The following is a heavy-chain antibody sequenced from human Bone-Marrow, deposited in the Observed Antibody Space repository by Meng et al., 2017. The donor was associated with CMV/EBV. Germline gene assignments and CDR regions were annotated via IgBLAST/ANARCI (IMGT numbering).Heavy chain of an antibody. CDR3: VRDFFNLVDY. Sequence: ASVKVSCKASGYTFTGYYMHWVRQAPGQGLEWMGWINPNSGGTNYAQKFQGRVTMTRDTSITTAYLEMNNLTLDDTAIYYCVRDFFNLVDYWGQGTRVTVSS. D-gene: IGHD6-6*01. CDR1: GYTFTGYY. V-gene: IGHV1-2*02. J-gene: IGHJ4*02. CDR2: INPNSGGT.